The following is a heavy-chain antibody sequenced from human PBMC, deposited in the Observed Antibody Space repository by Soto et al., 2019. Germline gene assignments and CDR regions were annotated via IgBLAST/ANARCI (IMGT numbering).Heavy chain of an antibody. V-gene: IGHV4-34*01. J-gene: IGHJ6*03. D-gene: IGHD3-10*01. Sequence: ETLSLTCAVYGGSFSGYQWTWIRQTPGKGLGWIGEINDSGNINYNPSLKGRVTILLDTPKKQISLRLSSVTAADSAVYYCARGLILWFGELSRRGGYYYYMDVWGKGTTVTVSS. CDR2: INDSGNI. CDR1: GGSFSGYQ. CDR3: ARGLILWFGELSRRGGYYYYMDV.